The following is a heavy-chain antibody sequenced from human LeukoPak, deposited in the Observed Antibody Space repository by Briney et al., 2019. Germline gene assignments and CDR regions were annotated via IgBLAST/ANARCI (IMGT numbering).Heavy chain of an antibody. V-gene: IGHV4-39*01. CDR1: GGSISSSSYY. D-gene: IGHD6-13*01. CDR3: ARIMSQQLYFDY. CDR2: IYYSGST. Sequence: PSETLSLTCTVSGGSISSSSYYWGWIRQPPGKGLEWIGSIYYSGSTYYNPSLKSRVTISVDTSKNQFSLKLSSVTAADTAVYYCARIMSQQLYFDYWGQGTLVTVSS. J-gene: IGHJ4*02.